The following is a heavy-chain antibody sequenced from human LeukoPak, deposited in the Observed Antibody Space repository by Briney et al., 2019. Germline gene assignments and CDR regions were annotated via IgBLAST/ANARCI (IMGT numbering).Heavy chain of an antibody. CDR2: IKEDGTEK. CDR3: AKVAKYYYGSETYYFFEH. Sequence: GGSLRLSCAASGFTFTTYWMSRVRQAPGKGLEWVANIKEDGTEKYYVDSVKGRFTISRDNAKNSLYLQMNSLRVEDTAVYYCAKVAKYYYGSETYYFFEHWGQGTPVTASS. CDR1: GFTFTTYW. J-gene: IGHJ4*02. D-gene: IGHD3-10*01. V-gene: IGHV3-7*01.